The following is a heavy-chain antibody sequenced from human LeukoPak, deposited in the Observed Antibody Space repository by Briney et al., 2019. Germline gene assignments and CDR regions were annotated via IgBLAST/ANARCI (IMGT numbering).Heavy chain of an antibody. CDR3: AKQAQGCSGGSCSLFYSTPFDY. Sequence: SVKVSCKASGGTFSSYAISWVRQAPGQGLEWMGGIIPIFGTANYAQKFQGRVTITADESTSTAYMELSSLRSEDTAVYYCAKQAQGCSGGSCSLFYSTPFDYWGQGTLVTVSS. CDR2: IIPIFGTA. CDR1: GGTFSSYA. D-gene: IGHD2-15*01. J-gene: IGHJ4*02. V-gene: IGHV1-69*01.